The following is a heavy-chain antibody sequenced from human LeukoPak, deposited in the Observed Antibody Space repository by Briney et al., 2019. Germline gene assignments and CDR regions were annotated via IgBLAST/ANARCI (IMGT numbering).Heavy chain of an antibody. CDR1: GFIFGDHA. Sequence: GGSLRLSCTGYGFIFGDHAMSWARQAPGKGLEWVDLIRSRAYGGTTEYAASVKGRFTISRDDSKGIAYLEMNSLETEDTALYYCARGPILLWIHNGMDVWGQGTTVTVSS. CDR3: ARGPILLWIHNGMDV. CDR2: IRSRAYGGTT. D-gene: IGHD2-2*01. J-gene: IGHJ6*02. V-gene: IGHV3-49*04.